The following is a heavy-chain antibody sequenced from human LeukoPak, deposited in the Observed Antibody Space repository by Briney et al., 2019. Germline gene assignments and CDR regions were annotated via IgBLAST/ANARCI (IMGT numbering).Heavy chain of an antibody. CDR2: ISSSGDST. Sequence: GGSLRLSCAASGFTFSRSAMSWVRQAPGKGLEWVSAISSSGDSTYYADSVKGRFTISRDNSKDTLYLQMNSLRAEDTAIYYCAKGLIETSLIDYWGQGTLVTVSS. CDR3: AKGLIETSLIDY. CDR1: GFTFSRSA. V-gene: IGHV3-23*01. J-gene: IGHJ4*02. D-gene: IGHD2-8*01.